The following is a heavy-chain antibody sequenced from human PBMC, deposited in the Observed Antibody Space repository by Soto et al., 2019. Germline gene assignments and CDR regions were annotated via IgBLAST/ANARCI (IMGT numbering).Heavy chain of an antibody. D-gene: IGHD2-21*02. CDR1: GYSFTSYW. CDR3: ARQYCTGDCYSDYYYGMDV. J-gene: IGHJ6*02. CDR2: IYPGDSDT. Sequence: GESLKISCKGSGYSFTSYWIGWVRQVPGKGLEWMGIIYPGDSDTRYSPSFQGQVTISADKSISTAYLQWSSLKASDTAMYYCARQYCTGDCYSDYYYGMDVWGQGTTVTVSS. V-gene: IGHV5-51*01.